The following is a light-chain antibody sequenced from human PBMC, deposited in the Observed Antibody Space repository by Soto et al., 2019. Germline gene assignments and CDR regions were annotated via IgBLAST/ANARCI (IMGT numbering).Light chain of an antibody. V-gene: IGLV3-21*04. J-gene: IGLJ2*01. CDR1: NIGSKS. CDR3: QVWDSSSDHVV. Sequence: SYVLTQPPSVSVAPGKTATITCGGNNIGSKSVYWYHQKPGQAPVLVIYYDRDRPSGIPERFSGSNSGNTATLTISRVEDGDEADYYCQVWDSSSDHVVFGGGTKVTVL. CDR2: YDR.